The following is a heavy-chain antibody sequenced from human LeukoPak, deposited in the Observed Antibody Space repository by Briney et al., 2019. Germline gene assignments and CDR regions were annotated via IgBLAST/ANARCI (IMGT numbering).Heavy chain of an antibody. D-gene: IGHD1-26*01. CDR1: GYTFTSYA. CDR3: VRQGLQSGTYPAY. J-gene: IGHJ4*02. Sequence: ASVKVSCKASGYTFTSYAMNWVRQAPGQGLEWMGWINTNTGNPTYAQGFTGRFVFSLDTSVSTAYLQISSLKASDTALYYCVRQGLQSGTYPAYWGPGTLVTVSS. CDR2: INTNTGNP. V-gene: IGHV7-4-1*02.